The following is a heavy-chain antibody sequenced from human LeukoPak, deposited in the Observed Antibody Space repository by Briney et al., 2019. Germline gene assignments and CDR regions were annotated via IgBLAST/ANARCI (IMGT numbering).Heavy chain of an antibody. CDR2: IKQDGSEK. V-gene: IGHV3-7*04. Sequence: PGGSLRLSCAASGLPVSNKYMTCVSPAPGKGLEWVANIKQDGSEKYYVDSVKGRFTISRDNAKNTLYLQMDRLRAEDTAVYYCARGWGTGYPAPGYWGQGTLVTVSS. J-gene: IGHJ4*02. CDR1: GLPVSNKY. D-gene: IGHD3-9*01. CDR3: ARGWGTGYPAPGY.